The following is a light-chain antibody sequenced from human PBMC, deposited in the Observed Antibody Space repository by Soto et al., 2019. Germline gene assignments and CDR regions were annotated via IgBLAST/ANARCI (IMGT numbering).Light chain of an antibody. CDR1: QSVSSN. J-gene: IGKJ1*01. CDR2: GAS. Sequence: EIVLTQSPGTLSLSPGESATLSCRTSQSVSSNLAWYQQKPGQAPRLLIYGASTRATGIPARFSGSGSGTEFTLTISSLQSEDFAVYYCQQYNNWPPKWTFGQGTKVDIK. CDR3: QQYNNWPPKWT. V-gene: IGKV3-15*01.